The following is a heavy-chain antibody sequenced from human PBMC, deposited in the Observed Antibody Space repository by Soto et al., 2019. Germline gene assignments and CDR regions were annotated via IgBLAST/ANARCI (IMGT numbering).Heavy chain of an antibody. CDR2: ISYDGSNK. Sequence: QVQLVESGGGVVQPGRSLRLSCAASGFTFSSYGMHWVRQAPGKGLGWVAVISYDGSNKYYAHSVKGRFTISRDNSKNTLYLQMNSLRAEDTAVYYCAKDPRGIVGATTNADYWGQGTLVTVSS. D-gene: IGHD1-26*01. V-gene: IGHV3-30*18. CDR1: GFTFSSYG. CDR3: AKDPRGIVGATTNADY. J-gene: IGHJ4*02.